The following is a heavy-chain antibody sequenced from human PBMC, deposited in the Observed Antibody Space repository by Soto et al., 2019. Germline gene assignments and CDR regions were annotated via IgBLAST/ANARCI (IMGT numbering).Heavy chain of an antibody. CDR2: IYSEGTP. D-gene: IGHD3-9*01. V-gene: IGHV3-53*01. Sequence: PGGAMRLSCAASGFPVGSNYMSWVRQAPGEGLEWVSVIYSEGTPYYADSVKGRFTISRENSNNTLYLHMNNLGAEDTAVYYCARSTYYDILTGSYFNDAMDDWGQGTTDTVSS. J-gene: IGHJ6*01. CDR3: ARSTYYDILTGSYFNDAMDD. CDR1: GFPVGSNY.